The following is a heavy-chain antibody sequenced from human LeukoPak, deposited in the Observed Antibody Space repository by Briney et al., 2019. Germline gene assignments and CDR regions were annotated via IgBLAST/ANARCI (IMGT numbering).Heavy chain of an antibody. Sequence: ASVKVSCKASGYTFTSYDINWVRQATGQGLEWMGWMNPNSGNTGYAQKFQGRVTMTRNTSISTAYMELSSLRSEDTAVYYCGREKWELNERFDYWGQGTLVTVSS. CDR3: GREKWELNERFDY. CDR2: MNPNSGNT. J-gene: IGHJ4*02. CDR1: GYTFTSYD. D-gene: IGHD1-26*01. V-gene: IGHV1-8*01.